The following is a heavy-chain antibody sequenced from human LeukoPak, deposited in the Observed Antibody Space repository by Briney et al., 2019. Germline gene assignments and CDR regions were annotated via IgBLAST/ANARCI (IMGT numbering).Heavy chain of an antibody. J-gene: IGHJ6*03. CDR1: GDSITRSEYY. V-gene: IGHV4-39*01. CDR2: IYYSGAT. CDR3: ARRLRGGRRYHYYYMDV. Sequence: SETLSLTCVVSGDSITRSEYYWDWIRQPPGKGLEWIGSIYYSGATYYSGSLKSRATISVDTIKNQFSLELRSVTAADTALYYCARRLRGGRRYHYYYMDVWGKGTTVTISS. D-gene: IGHD2-15*01.